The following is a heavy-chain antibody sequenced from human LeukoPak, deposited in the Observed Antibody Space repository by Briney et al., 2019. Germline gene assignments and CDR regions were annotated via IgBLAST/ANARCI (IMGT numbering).Heavy chain of an antibody. V-gene: IGHV3-15*01. J-gene: IGHJ4*02. D-gene: IGHD3-9*01. CDR3: TTDELRYFDGFSRPSDY. CDR2: IKSKTDGGTT. CDR1: GFTFSNAW. Sequence: GGSLRLSCAASGFTFSNAWMSWVRQAPGKGLEWVGRIKSKTDGGTTDYAAPVKGRFTISRDDSKNTLYLQMNSLKTEDTAVYYCTTDELRYFDGFSRPSDYWGQGTLVTVSS.